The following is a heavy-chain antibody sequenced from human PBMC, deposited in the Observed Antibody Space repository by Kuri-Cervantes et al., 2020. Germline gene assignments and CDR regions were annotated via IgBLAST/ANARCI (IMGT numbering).Heavy chain of an antibody. J-gene: IGHJ3*02. V-gene: IGHV3-30*02. CDR3: VKDHNPYDSSGYDGAFDI. CDR1: GFTFSSYG. Sequence: WGSLRLSCAASGFTFSSYGMHWVRQAPGKGLEWVAFIRYDGSNKYYADSVKGRFTISRDNSKNTLYLQMNSLRAEDTAVYYCVKDHNPYDSSGYDGAFDIWGQGTMVTVSS. D-gene: IGHD3-22*01. CDR2: IRYDGSNK.